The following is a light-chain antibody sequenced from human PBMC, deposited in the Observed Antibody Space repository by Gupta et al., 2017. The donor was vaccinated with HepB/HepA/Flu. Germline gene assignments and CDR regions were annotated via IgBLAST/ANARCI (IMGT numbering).Light chain of an antibody. CDR2: EVY. V-gene: IGLV2-18*02. CDR3: CSYTTSGTVV. Sequence: HSPLTQTPSVSGSPGPSVTISCTGTSSDVGYSNRVSWYQQSPGTATKCWMYEVYHRTTGVPDRFSGSRSGNTASLTISGLQAEDEADDYCCSYTTSGTVVFGGGTKLTVL. J-gene: IGLJ3*02. CDR1: SSDVGYSNR.